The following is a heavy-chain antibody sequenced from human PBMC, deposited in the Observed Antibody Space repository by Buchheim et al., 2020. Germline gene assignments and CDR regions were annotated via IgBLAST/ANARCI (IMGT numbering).Heavy chain of an antibody. CDR3: ARDPLLRPFWSGSPYYGMDV. Sequence: QVQLVESGGGVVQPGRSLRLSCAASGFTFSSYGMHWVRQAPGKGLEWVAVIWYDGSNKYYADSVKGRFTIYRDNSKNTLYLQMNSLRAEDTAVYYCARDPLLRPFWSGSPYYGMDVWGQGTT. D-gene: IGHD3-3*01. CDR2: IWYDGSNK. CDR1: GFTFSSYG. V-gene: IGHV3-33*01. J-gene: IGHJ6*02.